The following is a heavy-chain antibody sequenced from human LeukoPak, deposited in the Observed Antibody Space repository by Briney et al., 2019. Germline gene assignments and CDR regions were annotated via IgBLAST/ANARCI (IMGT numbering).Heavy chain of an antibody. J-gene: IGHJ4*02. Sequence: GGSLRLSCAASGFTFSSYGMSWVRQAPGKGLEWVSAISGGGGSTYYADSVKGRFTISRDNSKNTLYLQMNSLRAEDTAVYYCARDDASFGIAVAGIPGVYWGQGTLVTVSS. D-gene: IGHD6-19*01. V-gene: IGHV3-23*01. CDR2: ISGGGGST. CDR3: ARDDASFGIAVAGIPGVY. CDR1: GFTFSSYG.